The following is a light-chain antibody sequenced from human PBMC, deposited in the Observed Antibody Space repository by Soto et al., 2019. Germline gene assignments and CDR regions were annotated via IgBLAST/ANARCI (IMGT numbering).Light chain of an antibody. CDR1: SSDVGGYDY. CDR2: DVT. CDR3: SSYTCSSTLHVV. Sequence: QSALTQPASVSGSPGQSITISCTGTSSDVGGYDYVSWYQHHPGKAPKLMIYDVTIRPSGVSNRFSGSKSGNTASLTISGLQAEDEADYFCSSYTCSSTLHVVFGGGPKLTVL. J-gene: IGLJ2*01. V-gene: IGLV2-14*03.